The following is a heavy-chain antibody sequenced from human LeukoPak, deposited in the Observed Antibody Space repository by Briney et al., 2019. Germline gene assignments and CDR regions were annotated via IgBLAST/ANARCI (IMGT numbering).Heavy chain of an antibody. J-gene: IGHJ4*02. D-gene: IGHD2-2*01. V-gene: IGHV4-61*02. Sequence: PSETLSLTCTVSGGSISSGSYYWSWIRQPAGKGLEWIGRIYTSGSTNYHPSLKSRVTISVDTSKNQFSLKLSSVTAADTAVYYCARQASHLDYWGQGTLVTVSS. CDR3: ARQASHLDY. CDR1: GGSISSGSYY. CDR2: IYTSGST.